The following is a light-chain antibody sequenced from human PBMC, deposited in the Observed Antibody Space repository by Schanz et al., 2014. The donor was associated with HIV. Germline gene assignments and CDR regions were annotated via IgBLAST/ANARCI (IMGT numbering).Light chain of an antibody. V-gene: IGKV3-20*01. CDR2: GAS. CDR3: QQYGSSPWT. CDR1: QSVKSNF. Sequence: EIVLTQSPGTLSLSPGERGTLFCRASQSVKSNFIGWYQQKPGQAPRLLIFGASNRATGIPDRFSGGVSGTDFTLTISRVEPEDYAVYYCQQYGSSPWTFGQGTRVDVK. J-gene: IGKJ1*01.